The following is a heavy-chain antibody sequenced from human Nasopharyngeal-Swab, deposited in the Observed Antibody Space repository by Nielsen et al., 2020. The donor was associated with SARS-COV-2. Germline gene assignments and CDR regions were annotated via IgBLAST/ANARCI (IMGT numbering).Heavy chain of an antibody. CDR3: SRDPRPLDF. CDR1: GFTSSTSS. J-gene: IGHJ4*02. Sequence: GESLKISCIASGFTSSTSSLTWLRQPPGKGLQWVSTLGTAGDTYYADSVKGRFTISRDNSKNTLYLQMNSLRAEDTAVYYCSRDPRPLDFWGQGTLVTVSS. V-gene: IGHV3-23*01. CDR2: LGTAGDT.